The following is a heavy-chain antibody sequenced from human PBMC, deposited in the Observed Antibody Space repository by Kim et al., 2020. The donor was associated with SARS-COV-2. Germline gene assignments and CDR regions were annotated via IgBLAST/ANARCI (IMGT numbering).Heavy chain of an antibody. J-gene: IGHJ4*02. V-gene: IGHV1-46*01. CDR2: INPSVGST. CDR1: GYTFTSYY. D-gene: IGHD3-10*01. Sequence: ASVKVSCKASGYTFTSYYMHWVRQAPGQGLEWMGIINPSVGSTTYAQKFQGRVTMTRDTSTSTVYMELNSLRSEDTAVYYCARGGSTYVSGTSYGTFDYWGLGTLVTVSS. CDR3: ARGGSTYVSGTSYGTFDY.